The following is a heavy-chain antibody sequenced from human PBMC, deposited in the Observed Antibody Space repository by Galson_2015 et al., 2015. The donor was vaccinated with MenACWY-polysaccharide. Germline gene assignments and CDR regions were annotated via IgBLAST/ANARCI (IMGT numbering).Heavy chain of an antibody. CDR3: ARGGKYYYDSSGYLNWFDP. CDR2: MNPNSGNT. V-gene: IGHV1-8*01. D-gene: IGHD3-22*01. Sequence: SVKVSCKASGYSFSSYDINWVRQTTGQGLEWMGWMNPNSGNTGYAQKFQGRVTMTRNTSISIAYMELSSLRSEDSAVYYCARGGKYYYDSSGYLNWFDPWGQGTLVTVSS. J-gene: IGHJ5*02. CDR1: GYSFSSYD.